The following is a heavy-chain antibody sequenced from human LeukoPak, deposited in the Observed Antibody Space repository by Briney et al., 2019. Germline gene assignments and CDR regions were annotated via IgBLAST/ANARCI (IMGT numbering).Heavy chain of an antibody. D-gene: IGHD3-22*01. J-gene: IGHJ5*02. CDR2: IIPIFGTA. CDR3: ANNYYDSSGYYSA. V-gene: IGHV1-69*05. Sequence: SVKVSCRASGGTFSSYAISWVRQAPGQGLEWMGRIIPIFGTANYAQKFQGRVTITTDESTSTAYMELSSLRSEDTAVYYCANNYYDSSGYYSAWGQGTLVTVSS. CDR1: GGTFSSYA.